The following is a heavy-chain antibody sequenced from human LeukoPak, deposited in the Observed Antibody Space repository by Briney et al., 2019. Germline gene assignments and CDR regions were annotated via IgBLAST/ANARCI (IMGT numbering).Heavy chain of an antibody. CDR1: GGSISSSY. D-gene: IGHD4-17*01. J-gene: IGHJ2*01. CDR2: IYYTGST. Sequence: PSETLSLTCTVSGGSISSSYWSWIRQPPGKRLEWIGYIYYTGSTTYNPSLKSRVTISVDTSKNQFSLKLRSVTAADTAVYYCARDYGDIPPDWYYDLWGRGTLVTVSS. CDR3: ARDYGDIPPDWYYDL. V-gene: IGHV4-59*01.